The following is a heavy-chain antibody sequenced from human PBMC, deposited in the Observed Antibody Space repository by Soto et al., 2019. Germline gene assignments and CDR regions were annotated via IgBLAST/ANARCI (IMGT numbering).Heavy chain of an antibody. CDR3: ARGRWLQLWGDY. D-gene: IGHD5-12*01. V-gene: IGHV1-18*01. CDR2: ISAYNGNT. J-gene: IGHJ4*02. CDR1: GYTFANYG. Sequence: QVQLVQSGAEVKKPGASVKVSCKASGYTFANYGISWVRQAPGQGLEWMGWISAYNGNTKYAQNRQGRVTMTTDTATSTAYMELRSLTSDDTAVYYCARGRWLQLWGDYWGQGTLVTVSS.